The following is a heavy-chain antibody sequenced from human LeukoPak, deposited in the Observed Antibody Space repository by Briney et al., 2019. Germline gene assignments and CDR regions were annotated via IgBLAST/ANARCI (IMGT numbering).Heavy chain of an antibody. CDR3: TRDRGAYNLYDY. CDR2: IRSKAYGETA. V-gene: IGHV3-49*03. Sequence: GGPLRLSCTASGFTFGDYAMSWIRQAPGKGLEWVGFIRSKAYGETADYAASVKGRFTISRDDSKAIAYLQMNSLKTEDTAVYHCTRDRGAYNLYDYWGQGTLVTVSS. J-gene: IGHJ4*02. D-gene: IGHD1-1*01. CDR1: GFTFGDYA.